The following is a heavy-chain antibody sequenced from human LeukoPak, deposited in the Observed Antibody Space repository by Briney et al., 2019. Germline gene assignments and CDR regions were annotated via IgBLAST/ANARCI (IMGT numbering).Heavy chain of an antibody. Sequence: GGSLRLSCAASGFTFSDYYMSWIRQAPGKGLEWVSYISNSGSTIYYADSVKGRFTISRDNAKDSLYLQMNSLRAEDTAVYYCARVIPRVSINWFDPWGQGTLVTVSS. V-gene: IGHV3-11*04. D-gene: IGHD6-6*01. J-gene: IGHJ5*02. CDR1: GFTFSDYY. CDR2: ISNSGSTI. CDR3: ARVIPRVSINWFDP.